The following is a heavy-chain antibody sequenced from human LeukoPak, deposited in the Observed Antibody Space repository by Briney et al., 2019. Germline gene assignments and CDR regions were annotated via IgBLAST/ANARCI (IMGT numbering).Heavy chain of an antibody. Sequence: SETLSLTCAVYGGSFSGYYWSWIRQPPGKGLEWIGEINHSGSTNYNPSLKSRVTISVDTSKNQFSLKLSSVTAADTAVYYCARVQRWLQSIDYWGQGTLVTVSS. J-gene: IGHJ4*02. CDR3: ARVQRWLQSIDY. V-gene: IGHV4-34*01. D-gene: IGHD5-24*01. CDR2: INHSGST. CDR1: GGSFSGYY.